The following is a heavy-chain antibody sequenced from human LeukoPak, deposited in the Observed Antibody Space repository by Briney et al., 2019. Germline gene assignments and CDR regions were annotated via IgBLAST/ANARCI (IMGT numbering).Heavy chain of an antibody. CDR2: IYYTGNT. Sequence: SETLSLTCSVSGDSIIGYYWGWIRQPPGKGLEWIGNIYYTGNTYYNSSLRSRVTISLDTSKNQFSLKVISMTAADTAAYYCTKSDGYGLIRICGRGTMVTVSS. CDR1: GDSIIGYY. CDR3: TKSDGYGLIRI. D-gene: IGHD3-10*01. V-gene: IGHV4-39*07. J-gene: IGHJ3*02.